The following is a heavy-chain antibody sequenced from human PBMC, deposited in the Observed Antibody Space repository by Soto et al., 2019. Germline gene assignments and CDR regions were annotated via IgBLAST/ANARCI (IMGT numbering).Heavy chain of an antibody. J-gene: IGHJ4*02. CDR1: SGSISTNNW. D-gene: IGHD1-26*01. V-gene: IGHV4-4*02. CDR2: IFHSGST. CDR3: ARERGTGTYQGFDY. Sequence: QVQLQESGPGLVKPSGTLSLTCAVSSGSISTNNWWHWVRQPPGKGLEWIGEIFHSGSTNYSPSLKSRVTMSVDTFKNQFSLTLSSVTAADTAVYYCARERGTGTYQGFDYWGQGTLVTVSS.